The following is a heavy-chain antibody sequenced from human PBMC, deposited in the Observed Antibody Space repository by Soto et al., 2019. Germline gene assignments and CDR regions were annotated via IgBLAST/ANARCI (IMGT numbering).Heavy chain of an antibody. J-gene: IGHJ4*02. CDR2: VYHDGST. Sequence: QVQLQESGPGLVKPSGTLSLTCAVSGDSISSGHWWSWVRQPPGKGLEWIAEVYHDGSTNYNPSLKSRVTMSVDKARNQFSVRLTSVTAADTAVYYCARVISSREEYFDYWGQGTLVTVSP. V-gene: IGHV4-4*02. D-gene: IGHD6-13*01. CDR1: GDSISSGHW. CDR3: ARVISSREEYFDY.